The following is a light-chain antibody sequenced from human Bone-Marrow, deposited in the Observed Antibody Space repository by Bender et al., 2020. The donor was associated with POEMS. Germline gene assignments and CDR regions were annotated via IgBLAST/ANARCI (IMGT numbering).Light chain of an antibody. CDR3: CSYIGTSTWV. J-gene: IGLJ3*02. Sequence: HSALTQPASVSGSPGQSITISCTGSSSNTGSGYDINWYQHLPGTAPKLLIYGYNNRPSGVPDRFSGSRSGNTASLTISGLQTEDEADYYCCSYIGTSTWVFGGGTKVTVL. V-gene: IGLV1-40*01. CDR2: GYN. CDR1: SSNTGSGYD.